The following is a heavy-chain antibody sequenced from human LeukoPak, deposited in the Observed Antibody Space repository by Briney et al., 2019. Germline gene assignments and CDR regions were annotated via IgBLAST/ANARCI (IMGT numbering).Heavy chain of an antibody. CDR3: ARDPNSGSLHPDWFDP. Sequence: SETLSLTCTVSGGSISSGGYYWGWIRQPPGKGLEWIGYIYHSGSTYYNPSLKSRVTISVDTSKNQFSLKLSSVTAADTAVYYCARDPNSGSLHPDWFDPWGQGTLVTVSS. J-gene: IGHJ5*02. CDR1: GGSISSGGYY. CDR2: IYHSGST. V-gene: IGHV4-30-2*01. D-gene: IGHD1-26*01.